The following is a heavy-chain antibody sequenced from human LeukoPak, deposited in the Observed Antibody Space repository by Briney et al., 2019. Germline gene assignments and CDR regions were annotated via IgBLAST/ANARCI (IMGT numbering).Heavy chain of an antibody. Sequence: KSGPALVKPTQTLTLTCTFSGFSLGTSGMCVSWIRQPPGKALEWLALIDWNDDKYYSASLKTRLTISKDTSKNQVVLTMTNMDPVETATYYGARRGLQEAFDIWGQGTMVTVSS. D-gene: IGHD2-15*01. V-gene: IGHV2-70*01. CDR3: ARRGLQEAFDI. CDR2: IDWNDDK. CDR1: GFSLGTSGMC. J-gene: IGHJ3*02.